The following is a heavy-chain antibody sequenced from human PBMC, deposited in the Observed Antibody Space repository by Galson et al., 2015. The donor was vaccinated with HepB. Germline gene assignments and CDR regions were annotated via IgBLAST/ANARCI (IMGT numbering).Heavy chain of an antibody. D-gene: IGHD3-3*01. CDR2: ISSDGAIT. J-gene: IGHJ4*02. V-gene: IGHV3-74*01. Sequence: SLRLSCAASGISISSSWMHWVRQAPGKGLVWVSRISSDGAITNYADSVKGRFTISRDNAKNTLYLQMNSLRVEDTAVYYCVKITTSDSTGGWGQGILVTVSS. CDR1: GISISSSW. CDR3: VKITTSDSTGG.